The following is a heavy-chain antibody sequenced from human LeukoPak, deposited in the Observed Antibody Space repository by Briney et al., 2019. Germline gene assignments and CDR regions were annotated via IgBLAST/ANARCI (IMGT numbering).Heavy chain of an antibody. CDR2: IYDIGST. V-gene: IGHV3-53*01. CDR3: AKDARGYGSISGY. Sequence: TGGSLRLSCAASGFDVSTNYMSWVRQAPGKGLEWVSIIYDIGSTYYADSVKGRFIISRDNSMNTLHLQMNSLRVDDTAVYYCAKDARGYGSISGYWGQGTLVTVSS. J-gene: IGHJ4*02. CDR1: GFDVSTNY. D-gene: IGHD3-10*01.